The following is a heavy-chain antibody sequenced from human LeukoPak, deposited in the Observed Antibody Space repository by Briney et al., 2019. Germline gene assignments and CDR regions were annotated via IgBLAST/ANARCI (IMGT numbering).Heavy chain of an antibody. CDR3: ARDNKLDYVWGSYPRFDP. CDR1: GYTFTSYG. V-gene: IGHV1-18*04. D-gene: IGHD3-16*02. Sequence: ASVKVSCEASGYTFTSYGISWVRQAPGQGVEWMGWISAYNGNTNYAQKLQGRVTMTTDTSTSTAFMELRSLRSDDTAVYYCARDNKLDYVWGSYPRFDPWGQGTLVTVSS. J-gene: IGHJ5*02. CDR2: ISAYNGNT.